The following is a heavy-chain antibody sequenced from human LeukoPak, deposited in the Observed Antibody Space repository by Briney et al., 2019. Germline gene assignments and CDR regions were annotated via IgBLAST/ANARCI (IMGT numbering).Heavy chain of an antibody. Sequence: GGSLRLSCVASGFTFSSYWMSWVRQAPGKGLEWVANIKQDGSEKYYVDSVKGRFTISRDNAKNSLYLQMNSLRAEDTAVYYCARDARYCSGGSCYHYYYYYGMDVWGQGTTVTVSS. D-gene: IGHD2-15*01. CDR3: ARDARYCSGGSCYHYYYYYGMDV. J-gene: IGHJ6*02. CDR2: IKQDGSEK. CDR1: GFTFSSYW. V-gene: IGHV3-7*01.